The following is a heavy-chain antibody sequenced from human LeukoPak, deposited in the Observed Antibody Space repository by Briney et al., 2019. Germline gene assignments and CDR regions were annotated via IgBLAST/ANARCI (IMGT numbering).Heavy chain of an antibody. V-gene: IGHV3-30*18. CDR3: AKDGRDGYNLVDY. CDR2: ISYEGSNK. D-gene: IGHD5-24*01. Sequence: PGRSLRLSCAASGFTFSSYGMHWVRQAPGKGLEWVAVISYEGSNKYYADFVKGRFPISRDNSKNTLYLQMNRLRAEDTAVYYCAKDGRDGYNLVDYWGQGTLVTVSS. J-gene: IGHJ4*02. CDR1: GFTFSSYG.